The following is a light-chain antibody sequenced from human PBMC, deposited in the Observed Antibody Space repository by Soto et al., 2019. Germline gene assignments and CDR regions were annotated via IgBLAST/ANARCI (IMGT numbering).Light chain of an antibody. CDR3: QQYHNWWT. CDR2: GAS. Sequence: EIVMTQSPATLSVSPGERATLSCRASQSVNSNLAWYQQKPGQAPRLLIYGASTRATGIPARFSGSGSETEFTLTISSLQSEDFAVYYCQQYHNWWTFGQGTKVEIK. V-gene: IGKV3-15*01. CDR1: QSVNSN. J-gene: IGKJ1*01.